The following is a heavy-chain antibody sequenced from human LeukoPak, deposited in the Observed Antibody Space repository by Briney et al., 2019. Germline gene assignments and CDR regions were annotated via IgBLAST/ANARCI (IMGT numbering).Heavy chain of an antibody. CDR1: GYTFTGYY. V-gene: IGHV1-2*02. D-gene: IGHD3-9*01. CDR2: MNPKSGGT. J-gene: IGHJ4*02. CDR3: ARSPDILTGEKFDY. Sequence: ASVKVSCKASGYTFTGYYMHWVRQAPGQGLEWMGWMNPKSGGTNYAQKFEARVTMNRDTSISTAYMELSRLRFDDTAVYYCARSPDILTGEKFDYWGQGTLVTVSS.